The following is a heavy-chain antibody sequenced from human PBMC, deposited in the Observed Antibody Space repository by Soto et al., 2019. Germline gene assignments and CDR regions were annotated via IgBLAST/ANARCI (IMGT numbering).Heavy chain of an antibody. V-gene: IGHV3-66*01. CDR3: ASGYWVQGYGAGTYFDY. CDR2: IYSGSTT. D-gene: IGHD3-22*01. J-gene: IGHJ4*02. CDR1: GLSVGNNY. Sequence: ESGGGVVQPGGSLRLSCAASGLSVGNNYMSWVRQAPGKGLEWVSVIYSGSTTHYADSVKGRFSISRDSSRNTVYLQMNSLRVEDTAVYHCASGYWVQGYGAGTYFDYWGQGTLVTVSS.